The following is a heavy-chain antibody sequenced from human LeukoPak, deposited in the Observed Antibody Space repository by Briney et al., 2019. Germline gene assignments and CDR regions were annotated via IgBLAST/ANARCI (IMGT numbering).Heavy chain of an antibody. CDR1: GGSITSYY. Sequence: SETLSLTCSVSGGSITSYYWNWIRQPPGKGLEWIGHMYHSGTTSYNPSLKSRVTVSVDTSKNQFSLKVNSVTAADTAVYYCATDTPSLPITFGGVIATLDAFDIWGQGTMVTVSS. CDR3: ATDTPSLPITFGGVIATLDAFDI. CDR2: MYHSGTT. J-gene: IGHJ3*02. D-gene: IGHD3-16*02. V-gene: IGHV4-59*01.